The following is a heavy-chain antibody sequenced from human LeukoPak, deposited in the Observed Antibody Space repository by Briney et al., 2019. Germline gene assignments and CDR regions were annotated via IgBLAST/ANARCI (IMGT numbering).Heavy chain of an antibody. CDR3: ARPYDSSGYYNYYFDN. J-gene: IGHJ4*02. D-gene: IGHD3-22*01. V-gene: IGHV1-18*01. CDR2: ISAYNRST. CDR1: GYSFITYG. Sequence: ASVKVSCKASGYSFITYGISWVRQAPGQGLEWMGWISAYNRSTDYAQILQGRVTMTTDTSTSTAYMEMRSLRSDDTAVYYCARPYDSSGYYNYYFDNWGQGTLVTVSS.